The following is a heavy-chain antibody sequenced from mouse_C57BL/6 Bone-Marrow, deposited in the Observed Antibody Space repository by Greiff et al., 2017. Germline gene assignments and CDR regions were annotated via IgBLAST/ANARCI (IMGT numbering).Heavy chain of an antibody. D-gene: IGHD2-4*01. CDR1: GYTFTSYW. V-gene: IGHV1-69*01. CDR2: IDPSDSYT. J-gene: IGHJ3*01. Sequence: QVQLQQPGAELVMPGASVKLSCKASGYTFTSYWMHWVKQRPGQGLEWIGEIDPSDSYTNYNQKFKGKSTLTVENSSSTASMQLSSLTSEDSAVYYGAREHYDYDVAWFAYWGQGTLVTVAA. CDR3: AREHYDYDVAWFAY.